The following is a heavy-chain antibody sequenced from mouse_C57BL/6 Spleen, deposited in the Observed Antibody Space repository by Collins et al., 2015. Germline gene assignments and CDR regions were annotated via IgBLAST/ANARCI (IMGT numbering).Heavy chain of an antibody. Sequence: EVQLQQSGAERCEARGLSHVVLHSFWLLTFKDDYMHWVNQRPEQGLEWIGWIDPENGDTEYASKFQGKATITADTSSNTAYLQLSSLTSEDTAVYYCTAVVAPSFDVWGTGTTVTVSS. J-gene: IGHJ1*03. D-gene: IGHD1-1*01. CDR3: TAVVAPSFDV. V-gene: IGHV14-4*01. CDR2: IDPENGDT. CDR1: LLTFKDDY.